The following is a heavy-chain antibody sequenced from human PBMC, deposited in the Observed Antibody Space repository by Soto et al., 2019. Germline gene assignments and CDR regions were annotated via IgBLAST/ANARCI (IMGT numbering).Heavy chain of an antibody. V-gene: IGHV3-53*01. J-gene: IGHJ5*02. CDR1: GFTFSSYA. CDR2: IYSGGDT. Sequence: GGSLRLSCAASGFTFSSYAMSWVRQAPGKGLEWVSFIYSGGDTYYADSVKGRFTISRDNYKNTLYLQMNSLRVDDTAFYYCARDCSGGSCYPALGAWGQGTLVTVTS. CDR3: ARDCSGGSCYPALGA. D-gene: IGHD2-15*01.